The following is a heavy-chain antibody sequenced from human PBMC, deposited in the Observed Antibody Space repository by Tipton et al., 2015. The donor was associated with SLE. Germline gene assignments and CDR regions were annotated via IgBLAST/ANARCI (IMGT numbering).Heavy chain of an antibody. CDR1: GYTFTSYG. Sequence: QSGAEVKKPGASVKVFCKASGYTFTSYGISWVRQAPGQGLEWMGWISAYNGNTNYAQKLQGRVTMTTDTSTSTAYMELRSLRSDDTAVYYCARVALSGYSYGLYYFDYWGQGTLVTVSS. CDR3: ARVALSGYSYGLYYFDY. D-gene: IGHD5-18*01. J-gene: IGHJ4*02. CDR2: ISAYNGNT. V-gene: IGHV1-18*01.